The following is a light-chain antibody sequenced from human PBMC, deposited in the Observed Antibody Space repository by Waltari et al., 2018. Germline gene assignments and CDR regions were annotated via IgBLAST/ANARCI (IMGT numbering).Light chain of an antibody. J-gene: IGLJ2*01. CDR2: RDS. CDR3: QVWDSTTVI. Sequence: SYEPTQPLSVSVALGPTARMTGGGNNNGSKNGHWYQQKPGQAPVLVIYRDSDRPSGIPERFSGSNSGNTAALTISRAQAGDEADYYCQVWDSTTVIFGGGTKLTVL. V-gene: IGLV3-9*01. CDR1: NNGSKN.